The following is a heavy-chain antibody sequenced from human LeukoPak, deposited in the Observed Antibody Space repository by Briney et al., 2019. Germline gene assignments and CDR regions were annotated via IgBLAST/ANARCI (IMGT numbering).Heavy chain of an antibody. CDR1: GGTFSSYA. D-gene: IGHD3-10*01. J-gene: IGHJ6*04. V-gene: IGHV1-69*06. CDR3: ARAYGNYYYGMHV. CDR2: IIPIFGTA. Sequence: ASVKVYCKASGGTFSSYAISWVRQAPGQGLEWMGGIIPIFGTANYAQKFQGRVTITADKSTSTAYMELSSLRSEDTAVYYCARAYGNYYYGMHVWGKGTTVTVSS.